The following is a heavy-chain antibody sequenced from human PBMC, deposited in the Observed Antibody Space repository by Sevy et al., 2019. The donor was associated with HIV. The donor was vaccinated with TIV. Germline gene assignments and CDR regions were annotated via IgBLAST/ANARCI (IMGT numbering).Heavy chain of an antibody. V-gene: IGHV4-39*01. CDR3: ARGYYDILTGVYYYYGMDV. Sequence: SETLSLTCTVSGGSISSSSYYWGWIRQPPGKGLEWIGSIYYSGSTYYNPSLKSRVTISVDTSKNQFSLKLSSVTAADMAVYYCARGYYDILTGVYYYYGMDVWGQGTTVTVSS. J-gene: IGHJ6*02. D-gene: IGHD3-9*01. CDR2: IYYSGST. CDR1: GGSISSSSYY.